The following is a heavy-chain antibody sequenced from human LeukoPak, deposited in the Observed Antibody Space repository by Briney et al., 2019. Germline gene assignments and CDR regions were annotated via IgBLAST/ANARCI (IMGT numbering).Heavy chain of an antibody. CDR3: ARERGYCTDTSCCGFDY. J-gene: IGHJ4*02. CDR1: GFTFSIYS. D-gene: IGHD2-2*01. CDR2: ISSDSSSI. Sequence: PGGSLRLSCAASGFTFSIYSMNWVRQAPGKGLEWVSKISSDSSSIYYADSVKGRFTIYRYNAKNSLYLQMNNLRAEDTAVYYCARERGYCTDTSCCGFDYWGQRILVTVSS. V-gene: IGHV3-48*01.